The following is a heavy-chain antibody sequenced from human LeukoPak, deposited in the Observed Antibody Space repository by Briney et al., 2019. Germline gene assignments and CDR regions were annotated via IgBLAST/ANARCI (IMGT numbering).Heavy chain of an antibody. D-gene: IGHD3-9*01. CDR3: ARAGYFDWLFPEYYFDY. CDR1: GGSVSSGSYY. J-gene: IGHJ4*02. CDR2: IYYSGST. V-gene: IGHV4-61*01. Sequence: SETLSLSCTVSGGSVSSGSYYWSWIRQPPGKGLEWIGYIYYSGSTNYNPSLKSRVTISVDTSKNQFSLKLSSVTAADTAVYYCARAGYFDWLFPEYYFDYWGQGTLVTVSS.